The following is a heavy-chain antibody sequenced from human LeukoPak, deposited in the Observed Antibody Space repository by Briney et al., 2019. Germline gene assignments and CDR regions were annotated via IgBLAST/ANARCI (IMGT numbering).Heavy chain of an antibody. CDR3: ARGRYSSRSGGYYFDI. J-gene: IGHJ4*02. CDR2: IKKDGIEK. Sequence: GGSLRLSCVVSGFTLSSDWMSWVRQAPGKGLEWVANIKKDGIEKYYVESVKGRFTISRDNAKNSLYLQMNSLRAEDTAVYYCARGRYSSRSGGYYFDIWGQGTLVTVSS. V-gene: IGHV3-7*01. CDR1: GFTLSSDW. D-gene: IGHD2-2*01.